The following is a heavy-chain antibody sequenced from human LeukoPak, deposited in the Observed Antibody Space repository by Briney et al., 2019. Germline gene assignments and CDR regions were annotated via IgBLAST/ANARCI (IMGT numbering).Heavy chain of an antibody. V-gene: IGHV4-39*01. CDR2: IYYSGST. CDR1: GGSISSSSYY. J-gene: IGHJ3*02. Sequence: PSETLSLTCTVSGGSISSSSYYWGWIRQPPGKGLEWIGSIYYSGSTYYNPSLKSRVTISVDTSKSQFSLKLSSVTAADTAVYYCARGAMVQGDHDTFDIWGQGTMVTVSS. CDR3: ARGAMVQGDHDTFDI. D-gene: IGHD3-10*01.